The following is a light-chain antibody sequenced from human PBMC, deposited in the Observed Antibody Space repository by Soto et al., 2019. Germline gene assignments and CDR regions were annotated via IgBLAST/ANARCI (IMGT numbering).Light chain of an antibody. Sequence: IVLTQSPGTLSSSPGERATLSFRASQSVSSSYLAWYQQRPGQAPRLLIYGASTRATGIPARFSGSGSGTEFTLTISSLQAEDSAVYHCHQYSNTFRTFGQGTKVDIK. V-gene: IGKV3-20*01. CDR3: HQYSNTFRT. J-gene: IGKJ1*01. CDR2: GAS. CDR1: QSVSSSY.